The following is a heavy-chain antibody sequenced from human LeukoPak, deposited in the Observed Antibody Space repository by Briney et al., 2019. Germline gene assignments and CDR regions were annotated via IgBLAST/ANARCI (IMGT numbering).Heavy chain of an antibody. J-gene: IGHJ4*02. CDR1: GFTFSSYA. V-gene: IGHV3-30-3*01. CDR3: SKAQTSGSGRSDY. Sequence: GGSLRLSCVASGFTFSSYAMHWVRQAPGKGLEWVAVISYDGSNKYYADSVKGRFTISRDNSKNTLYVQMNSLRAEDTAVYYCSKAQTSGSGRSDYWGQGTLVTVSS. CDR2: ISYDGSNK. D-gene: IGHD3-10*01.